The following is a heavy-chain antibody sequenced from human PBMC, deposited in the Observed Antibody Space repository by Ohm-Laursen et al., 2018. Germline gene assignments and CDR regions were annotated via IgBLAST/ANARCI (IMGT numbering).Heavy chain of an antibody. J-gene: IGHJ4*02. CDR3: ARDPNWRRNDSSGPY. CDR2: ISSRSDIV. D-gene: IGHD3-22*01. Sequence: GSLRLSCSASGFSFSNYNMNWVRQAPGKGLEWVSSISSRSDIVYYADSVKGRFTISRDNAKDSLYLQMNSLRAEDTAVYYCARDPNWRRNDSSGPYWGQGTLVTVSS. V-gene: IGHV3-48*01. CDR1: GFSFSNYN.